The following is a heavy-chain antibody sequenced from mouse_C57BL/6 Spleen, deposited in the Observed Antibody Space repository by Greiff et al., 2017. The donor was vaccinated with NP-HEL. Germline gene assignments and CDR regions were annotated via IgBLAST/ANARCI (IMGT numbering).Heavy chain of an antibody. CDR2: IDPETGGT. D-gene: IGHD1-1*01. Sequence: QVQLKESGAELVRPGASVTLSCKASGYTFTDYEMHWVKQTPVHGLEWIGAIDPETGGTAYNQKFQSKAILTADKSSSTAYMELRSLTSEDSAVYYCTREIDLDYYGSFYAMDYWGQGTSVTVSS. J-gene: IGHJ4*01. CDR3: TREIDLDYYGSFYAMDY. CDR1: GYTFTDYE. V-gene: IGHV1-15*01.